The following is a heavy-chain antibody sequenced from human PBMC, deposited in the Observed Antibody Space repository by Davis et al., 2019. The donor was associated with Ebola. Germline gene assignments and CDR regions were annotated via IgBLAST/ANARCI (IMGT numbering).Heavy chain of an antibody. CDR1: GFTFSHFG. J-gene: IGHJ4*02. CDR3: ARAGQMSLFNDY. CDR2: IWYDGTNT. V-gene: IGHV3-33*01. Sequence: GGSLRLSCAASGFTFSHFGMHWVRQRPGKGLEWLAVIWYDGTNTHYANSVKGRFTISRDNSKNTLYLQMGSLRAEDMAVYYCARAGQMSLFNDYWGQGTLVTVSS.